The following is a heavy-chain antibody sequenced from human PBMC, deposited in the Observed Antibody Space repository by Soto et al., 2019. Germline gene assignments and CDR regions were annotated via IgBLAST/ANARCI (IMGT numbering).Heavy chain of an antibody. Sequence: GGALRLSCAASGFTFSDYYMNWIRQAPGKGLEWVSYISSSGATIYFADSVKGRFTISRDNAKKSLYLQMNSLRADHTAVYYCATVRGSSGWYADAFDIWGQGTKVTVSS. J-gene: IGHJ3*02. CDR2: ISSSGATI. V-gene: IGHV3-11*01. CDR3: ATVRGSSGWYADAFDI. D-gene: IGHD6-19*01. CDR1: GFTFSDYY.